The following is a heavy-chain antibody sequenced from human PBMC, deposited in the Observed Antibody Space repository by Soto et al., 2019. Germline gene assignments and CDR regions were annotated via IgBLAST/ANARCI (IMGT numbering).Heavy chain of an antibody. CDR2: LYDLDGS. CDR3: ATWHELEHAYDV. D-gene: IGHD1-1*01. J-gene: IGHJ3*01. CDR1: GFTISGKKY. Sequence: DVQLVESGGGLIQPGESLRLSCAAFGFTISGKKYVAWVRQAPGKGLEWVSALYDLDGSFYAASVKGRFTTSSDSSKTTVYLQMNDLRPDDTAVYYCATWHELEHAYDVWGQGTTVTVSS. V-gene: IGHV3-53*01.